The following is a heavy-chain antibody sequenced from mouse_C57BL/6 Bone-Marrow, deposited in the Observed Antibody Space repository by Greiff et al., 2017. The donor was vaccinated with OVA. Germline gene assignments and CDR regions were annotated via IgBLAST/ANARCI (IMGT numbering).Heavy chain of an antibody. CDR1: GFNIKDYY. CDR3: ASYYGSSFPWFAY. Sequence: EVKLVESGAELVKPGASVKLSCTASGFNIKDYYMHWVKQRTEQGLEWIGRIDPEDGETKYAPKFQGKATITADTSSNTAYLQLSSLTSEDTAVYYCASYYGSSFPWFAYWGQGTLVTVSA. CDR2: IDPEDGET. J-gene: IGHJ3*01. V-gene: IGHV14-2*01. D-gene: IGHD1-1*01.